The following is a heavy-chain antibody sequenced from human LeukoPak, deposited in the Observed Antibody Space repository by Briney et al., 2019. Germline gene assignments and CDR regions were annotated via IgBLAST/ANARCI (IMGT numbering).Heavy chain of an antibody. CDR3: ARLREGGSGWYDY. CDR2: IDTSDSST. CDR1: GYSFTSYW. V-gene: IGHV5-10-1*01. D-gene: IGHD6-19*01. Sequence: GASLKISCTGSGYSFTSYWISWVRHMPGKGLELMGMIDTSDSSTNCSPSFQGHVTISADKSISTAYLQWSSLKASDTAMYYCARLREGGSGWYDYWGQGTLVTVSS. J-gene: IGHJ4*02.